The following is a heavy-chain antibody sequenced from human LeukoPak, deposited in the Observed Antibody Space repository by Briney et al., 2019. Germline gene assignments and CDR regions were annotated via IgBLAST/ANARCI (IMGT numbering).Heavy chain of an antibody. D-gene: IGHD2-2*01. J-gene: IGHJ3*02. CDR2: IYYSRST. Sequence: PSETLSLTCTVSGGSISSGGYYWSWIRQHPGTGLEWIGYIYYSRSTYYNPSLKSRVTISVDTSKNQFSLKLSSVTAADTAVYYCARSPAAMHAFDIWGQGTMVTVSS. CDR1: GGSISSGGYY. CDR3: ARSPAAMHAFDI. V-gene: IGHV4-31*03.